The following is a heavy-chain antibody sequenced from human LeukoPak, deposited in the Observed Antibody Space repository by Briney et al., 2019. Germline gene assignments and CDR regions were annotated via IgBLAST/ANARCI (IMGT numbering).Heavy chain of an antibody. CDR2: IYYSGST. V-gene: IGHV4-59*01. Sequence: SETLSLTCTVSGGSISSYYWSWIRQPPGKGLEWIGYIYYSGSTNYNPSLKSRVTISVDTSKNQFSLKLSSVTAADTAVYYCARDCGGDCYSGDYYFDYWGQGTLVTVSS. J-gene: IGHJ4*02. D-gene: IGHD2-21*02. CDR3: ARDCGGDCYSGDYYFDY. CDR1: GGSISSYY.